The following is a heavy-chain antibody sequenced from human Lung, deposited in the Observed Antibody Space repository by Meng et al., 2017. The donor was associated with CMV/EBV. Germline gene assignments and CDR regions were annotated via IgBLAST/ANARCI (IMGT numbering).Heavy chain of an antibody. CDR3: AKGGPDYNGWHYFDF. V-gene: IGHV3-9*01. D-gene: IGHD3-10*01. CDR2: INWNSVRI. CDR1: GFTFDDYS. Sequence: SLKISCAASGFTFDDYSMHWVRQAPGKGLEWVSGINWNSVRIDYVDSVKGRFTISRDNAKKSLYLQINSPRPEDTAFYYCAKGGPDYNGWHYFDFWGQGALVXVSS. J-gene: IGHJ4*02.